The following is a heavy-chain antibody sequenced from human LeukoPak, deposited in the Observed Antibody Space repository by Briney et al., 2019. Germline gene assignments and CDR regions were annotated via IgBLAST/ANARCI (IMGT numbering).Heavy chain of an antibody. CDR1: GFTFSSYG. D-gene: IGHD4/OR15-4a*01. Sequence: PGGSLRLSCAASGFTFSSYGMHWVRQAPGKGLEWVAFIRYDVSNKYYADSVKGRFTISRDNSKNTLFLQMNSLRPGDTAVYYCAKDTHIGYGDPSALSDYWGQGTLVTVSS. V-gene: IGHV3-30*02. CDR3: AKDTHIGYGDPSALSDY. J-gene: IGHJ4*02. CDR2: IRYDVSNK.